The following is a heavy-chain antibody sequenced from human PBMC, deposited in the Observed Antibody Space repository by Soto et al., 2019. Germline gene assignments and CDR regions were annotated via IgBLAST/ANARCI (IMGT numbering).Heavy chain of an antibody. D-gene: IGHD6-19*01. CDR2: IYWDDDK. J-gene: IGHJ4*02. Sequence: QITLKESGPTLVIPTQTLTLTCTFSGFSLSTSAVGVGWIRQPPGKALEWFALIYWDDDKQYSPTLKSRLTTTKDTSKNQVLLTMTDMDPVDTATYYCSHSSGWLFDYWGQGTLVTVAS. CDR1: GFSLSTSAVG. V-gene: IGHV2-5*02. CDR3: SHSSGWLFDY.